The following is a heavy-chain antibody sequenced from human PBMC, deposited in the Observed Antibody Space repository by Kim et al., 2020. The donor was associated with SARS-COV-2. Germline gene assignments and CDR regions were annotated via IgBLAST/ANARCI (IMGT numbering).Heavy chain of an antibody. Sequence: SETLSLTYAVYGGYFSGYYWSWIRQPPGKGLEWIGEINHSGSTNYNPSLKSRVTISVDTSKNQFSLKLSSVTAADTAVYYCASHRIDCTNGVCPYYWGQGTLVTVSS. J-gene: IGHJ4*02. CDR3: ASHRIDCTNGVCPYY. CDR2: INHSGST. D-gene: IGHD2-8*01. CDR1: GGYFSGYY. V-gene: IGHV4-34*01.